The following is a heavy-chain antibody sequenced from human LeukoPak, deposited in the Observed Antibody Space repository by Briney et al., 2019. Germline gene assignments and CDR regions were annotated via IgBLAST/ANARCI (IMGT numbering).Heavy chain of an antibody. CDR3: AREGCSSTSCYLFDY. D-gene: IGHD2-2*01. CDR2: ISSSSSYI. J-gene: IGHJ4*02. V-gene: IGHV3-21*01. Sequence: GGSLRLSCAASGFTFSSHSMNWVRQAPGKGLEWVSSISSSSSYIYYADSVKGRFTISRDNAKNSLYLQMNSLRAEDTAVYYCAREGCSSTSCYLFDYWGQGTLVTVSS. CDR1: GFTFSSHS.